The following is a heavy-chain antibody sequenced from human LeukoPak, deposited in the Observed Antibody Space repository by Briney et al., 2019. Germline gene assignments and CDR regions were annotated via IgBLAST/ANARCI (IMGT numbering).Heavy chain of an antibody. V-gene: IGHV3-30-3*01. D-gene: IGHD3-10*01. CDR3: AREGYYGSGSPPSLYFDY. J-gene: IGHJ4*02. CDR1: GLTFSSYA. CDR2: TSSDLNVK. Sequence: GGSLRLSCAASGLTFSSYAMHWVRQSPGKGLEWVAVTSSDLNVKLYADSVKGRFTISRDNSRSTLYLQMNSLRPEDTAIYYCAREGYYGSGSPPSLYFDYWGQRTLVTVSS.